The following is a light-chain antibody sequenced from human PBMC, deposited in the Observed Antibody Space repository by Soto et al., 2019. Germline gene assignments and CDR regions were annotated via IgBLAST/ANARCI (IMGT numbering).Light chain of an antibody. Sequence: EIVLTQSPGTLSLSPGERATLSCRASQSVSSSYLVWYQQKPGQAPRPLIYSTSSRAPGIPDRFSGSGSGTDFTLTISRLEPEDLAVYSCQQYGDSPWTFGQGTKVEIK. J-gene: IGKJ1*01. CDR2: STS. CDR3: QQYGDSPWT. CDR1: QSVSSSY. V-gene: IGKV3-20*01.